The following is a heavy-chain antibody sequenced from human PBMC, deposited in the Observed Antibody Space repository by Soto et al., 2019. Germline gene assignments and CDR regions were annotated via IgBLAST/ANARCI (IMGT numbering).Heavy chain of an antibody. D-gene: IGHD4-17*01. CDR1: GFTFDDFA. J-gene: IGHJ6*02. CDR2: VNWDGDTT. CDR3: AKGATVTTHYQYYGMDV. V-gene: IGHV3-43D*04. Sequence: HPGGSLRLSCAASGFTFDDFAMCWVRQVPGKGLEWISLVNWDGDTTFYADSVKGRFVISRDNSKNSVYLQMNSPRSEDSAMYYCAKGATVTTHYQYYGMDVWGQGTTVTVS.